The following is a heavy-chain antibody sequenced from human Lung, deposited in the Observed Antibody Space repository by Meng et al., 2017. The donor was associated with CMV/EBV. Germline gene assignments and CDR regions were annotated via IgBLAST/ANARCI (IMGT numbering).Heavy chain of an antibody. Sequence: ASXXVSXKASGYTFTSYYMHWVRQAPAQGREWMGIINPSGGSTSYAQKFQGRVTMTRDTSTSTVYMELSSLRSEDTAVYYCARFVGSSSNRYVFYYYGMDFXGQGXTVTVSS. CDR2: INPSGGST. CDR3: ARFVGSSSNRYVFYYYGMDF. D-gene: IGHD6-6*01. J-gene: IGHJ6*02. CDR1: GYTFTSYY. V-gene: IGHV1-46*01.